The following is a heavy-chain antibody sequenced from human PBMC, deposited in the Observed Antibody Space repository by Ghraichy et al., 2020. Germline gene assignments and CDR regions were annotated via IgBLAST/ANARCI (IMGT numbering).Heavy chain of an antibody. Sequence: GGSLRLSCAASGFTFSSYSMNWVRQAPGKGLEWVSSISSSSSYIYYADSVKGRFTISRDNAKNSLYLQMNSLRAEDTAVYYCARDGNIYGDYQHWGQGTLVTVSS. CDR3: ARDGNIYGDYQH. V-gene: IGHV3-21*01. J-gene: IGHJ1*01. D-gene: IGHD4-17*01. CDR2: ISSSSSYI. CDR1: GFTFSSYS.